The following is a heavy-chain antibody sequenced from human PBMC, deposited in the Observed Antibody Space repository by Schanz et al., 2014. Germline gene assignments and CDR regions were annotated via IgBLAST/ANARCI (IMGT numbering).Heavy chain of an antibody. J-gene: IGHJ4*02. CDR2: IIPILGIA. V-gene: IGHV1-69*09. D-gene: IGHD6-19*01. Sequence: QVQLIQSGAEAKKPGASVKVSCTASGYTFSSYGITWVRQAPGQGLEWMGRIIPILGIANYAQKFQGRVTNTADKSTSTAYMELSSLRSEDTAVYYCAGAFGSSGYYFDYWGQGTLVTVSS. CDR1: GYTFSSYG. CDR3: AGAFGSSGYYFDY.